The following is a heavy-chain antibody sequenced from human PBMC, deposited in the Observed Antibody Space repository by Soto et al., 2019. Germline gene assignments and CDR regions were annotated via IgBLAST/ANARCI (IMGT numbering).Heavy chain of an antibody. Sequence: ASVKVSCKASGYTFTSYYMHWVRQAPGQGLEWMGIINPSGGSTSYAQKFQGRVTMTRDTSTSTVYMELSSLISEDTAVYYCARDIGSDGMDVWGQGTTVTVSS. CDR2: INPSGGST. D-gene: IGHD2-15*01. CDR1: GYTFTSYY. V-gene: IGHV1-46*01. CDR3: ARDIGSDGMDV. J-gene: IGHJ6*02.